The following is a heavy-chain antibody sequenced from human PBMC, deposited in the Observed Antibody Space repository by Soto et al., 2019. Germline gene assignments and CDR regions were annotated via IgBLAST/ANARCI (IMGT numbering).Heavy chain of an antibody. D-gene: IGHD3-22*01. CDR1: GYTFTSYD. J-gene: IGHJ4*02. CDR2: MNPNSGNT. Sequence: ASVKVSCKASGYTFTSYDINWVRQATGQGLEWMRWMNPNSGNTGYAQKFQGRVTMTRNTSISTAYMELSSLRSEDTAVYYCAKRGYDSSGRPARYFEYWGQGTLVTVSS. V-gene: IGHV1-8*01. CDR3: AKRGYDSSGRPARYFEY.